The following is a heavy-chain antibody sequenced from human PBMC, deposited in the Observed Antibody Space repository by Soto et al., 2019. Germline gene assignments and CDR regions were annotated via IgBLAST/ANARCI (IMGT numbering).Heavy chain of an antibody. CDR2: IYYSGST. V-gene: IGHV4-30-4*01. Sequence: SSETLSLTCTVSGGSISSGDYYWSWIRQPPGKGLEWIGYIYYSGSTYYNPSLKSRVTISADTSKNQFSLKLSSVTAADTAVYFCARVGGFGATTIDYWGQGTLVTFSS. D-gene: IGHD3-10*01. J-gene: IGHJ4*02. CDR1: GGSISSGDYY. CDR3: ARVGGFGATTIDY.